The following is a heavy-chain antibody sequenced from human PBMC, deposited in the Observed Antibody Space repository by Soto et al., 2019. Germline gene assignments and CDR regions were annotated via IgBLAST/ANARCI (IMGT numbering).Heavy chain of an antibody. D-gene: IGHD3-9*01. J-gene: IGHJ4*02. CDR3: AKDPYFDILTGYPEY. CDR1: GFSFSSHG. CDR2: ISYDGSNK. V-gene: IGHV3-30*18. Sequence: GGSLRLSCVASGFSFSSHGMHWVRQAPGKGLEWVAVISYDGSNKYYADSVKGRFTISRDNSKNTLYLQMNSLGAEDTAVYYCAKDPYFDILTGYPEYWGQGTLVTVFS.